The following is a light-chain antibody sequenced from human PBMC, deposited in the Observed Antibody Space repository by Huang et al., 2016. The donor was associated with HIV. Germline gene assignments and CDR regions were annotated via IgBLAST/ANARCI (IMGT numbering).Light chain of an antibody. CDR1: QSLLHSSGNNY. Sequence: DIVMSQSPLSLPVTPGEPASISCTSSQSLLHSSGNNYLDWYLQKPGKPPQLLIYFDSTRASGVPDRFSGSGSGTDFTLKITRVEAEDVGVYYCMQGRQIPATFGQGTRLEIK. CDR3: MQGRQIPAT. V-gene: IGKV2-28*01. CDR2: FDS. J-gene: IGKJ5*01.